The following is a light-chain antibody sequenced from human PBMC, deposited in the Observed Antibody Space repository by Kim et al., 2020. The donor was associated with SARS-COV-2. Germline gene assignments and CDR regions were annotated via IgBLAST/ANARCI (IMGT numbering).Light chain of an antibody. CDR3: QQFKNYPRT. V-gene: IGKV1D-13*01. CDR1: QDITTA. Sequence: ASVGDIVTITCRASQDITTALAWYQQKPGKTPKLLMYDVSTLESGVPSRFSGSGSGTDFTLTIGHLQPEDFATYYCQQFKNYPRTFGQGTKVDIK. CDR2: DVS. J-gene: IGKJ1*01.